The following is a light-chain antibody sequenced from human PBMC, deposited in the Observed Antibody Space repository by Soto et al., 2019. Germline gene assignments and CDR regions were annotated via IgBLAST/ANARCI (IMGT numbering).Light chain of an antibody. J-gene: IGLJ1*01. V-gene: IGLV1-40*01. CDR2: HNT. CDR3: QSCDSRLWAV. Sequence: SVLTQPPSVSGAPGQRVTISCTGSRSNIGTGYDVHWYQQLPGKVPKLLIHHNTNRPSGVPDRFSGSKSGTSASLVISGLQAEDEADYYCQSCDSRLWAVFGTGTKLTVL. CDR1: RSNIGTGYD.